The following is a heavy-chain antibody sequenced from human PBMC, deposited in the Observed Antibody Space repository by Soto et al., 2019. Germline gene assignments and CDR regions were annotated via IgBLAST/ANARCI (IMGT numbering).Heavy chain of an antibody. D-gene: IGHD1-26*01. V-gene: IGHV3-21*02. Sequence: EVQLVESGGGLVKSGGSLRLACAASGFSFLSYGMSWVRQAPGKGPEWVAFITGASGYIWYVDSVKGRFSVSRDNAGNSLFLEMSNLRDDDAAVYYCARHGIHSPDLYYFDYWGQGALVAVST. CDR3: ARHGIHSPDLYYFDY. J-gene: IGHJ4*02. CDR1: GFSFLSYG. CDR2: ITGASGYI.